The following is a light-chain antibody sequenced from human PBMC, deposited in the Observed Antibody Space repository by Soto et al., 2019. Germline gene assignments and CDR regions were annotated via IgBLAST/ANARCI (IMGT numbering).Light chain of an antibody. CDR1: QSISSW. CDR2: KAS. CDR3: QHYNSYSEA. J-gene: IGKJ1*01. Sequence: DIPMTQSPSTLSASVEDRVTIPCRASQSISSWLAWYQQKPGKAPKLLIYKASTLKSGVPSRFSGSGSGTEFTLTISSLQPDDFATYYCQHYNSYSEAFGQGTKVDIK. V-gene: IGKV1-5*03.